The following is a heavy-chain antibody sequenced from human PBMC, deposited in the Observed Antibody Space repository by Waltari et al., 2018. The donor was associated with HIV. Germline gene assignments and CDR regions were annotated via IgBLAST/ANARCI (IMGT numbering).Heavy chain of an antibody. Sequence: EVQLVDSGGGLVQLGRSLRLSCTASGFKFDDYAMHWVRQPPGKGREWVLRISWHSTRITYADSVKGRFTISRDNAKKSLYLQMDSLRPEDTAFYYCSRGPMYNWFDPWGQGTLVTVSS. CDR2: ISWHSTRI. CDR1: GFKFDDYA. J-gene: IGHJ5*02. V-gene: IGHV3-9*01. D-gene: IGHD3-10*02. CDR3: SRGPMYNWFDP.